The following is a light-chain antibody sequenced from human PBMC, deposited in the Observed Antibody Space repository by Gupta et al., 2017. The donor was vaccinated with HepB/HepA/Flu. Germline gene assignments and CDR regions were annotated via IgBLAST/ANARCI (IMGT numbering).Light chain of an antibody. CDR1: QDSRND. J-gene: IGKJ3*01. Sequence: DIQMHPSPSSLSDSVGGRVTITCRASQDSRNDLVWFRQTPGKAPKRLVFGVSSFQRGVPSRISGSGSGTEFTLTISSLQPEDFATYYCLQHNTFPFTFGPGTKVEIK. CDR3: LQHNTFPFT. CDR2: GVS. V-gene: IGKV1-17*01.